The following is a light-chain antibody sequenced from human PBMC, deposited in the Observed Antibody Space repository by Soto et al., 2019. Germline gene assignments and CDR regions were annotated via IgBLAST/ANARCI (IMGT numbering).Light chain of an antibody. J-gene: IGKJ5*01. CDR1: QSITSSY. CDR2: GSS. V-gene: IGKV3-20*01. CDR3: QQYGSSPIT. Sequence: EIVLTQSPGTLSLSPGERATLSCRASQSITSSYLAWYQQKPGQAPRLLIYGSSRRATGIPDRFSGSGSGTDSTLTISSLEPEAFPVYYCQQYGSSPITSGQGTRLEIK.